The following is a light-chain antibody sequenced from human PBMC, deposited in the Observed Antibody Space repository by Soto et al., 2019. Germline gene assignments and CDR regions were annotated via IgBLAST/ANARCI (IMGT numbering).Light chain of an antibody. V-gene: IGKV1-5*01. CDR1: KGLGHF. CDR3: QQYETDSVGT. Sequence: DVLLTQSPSALSASLGDRVTITCRASKGLGHFLAWYQHKTGEAPRLLIYHASTLESGVPSRFGGSGSGTEFTLTISRLQPDDVETDYCQQYETDSVGTFGQGTKVEIK. CDR2: HAS. J-gene: IGKJ1*01.